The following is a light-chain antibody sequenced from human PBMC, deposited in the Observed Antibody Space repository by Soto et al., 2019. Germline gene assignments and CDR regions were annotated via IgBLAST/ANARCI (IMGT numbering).Light chain of an antibody. Sequence: SYELTQPPSVSVSPGQTARITCSGDALPKQYAYWYQQKPGQAPVLVIYKDSERPSGIPERFSGSSSGTTVTLTISGVQAEDEADYYWQSADSSGTYSVFGGGTQLTVL. J-gene: IGLJ7*01. CDR1: ALPKQY. V-gene: IGLV3-25*03. CDR3: QSADSSGTYSV. CDR2: KDS.